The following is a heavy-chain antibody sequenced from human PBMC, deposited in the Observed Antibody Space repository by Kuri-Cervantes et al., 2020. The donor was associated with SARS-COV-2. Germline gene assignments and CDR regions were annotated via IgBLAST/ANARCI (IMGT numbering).Heavy chain of an antibody. CDR2: ISGSGGST. CDR1: GFTFSSYA. Sequence: GESLKISCAASGFTFSSYAMSWVRQAPGKGLEWVSAISGSGGSTYYANSVKGRFTISRDNSKNTLYLQMNSLRPEDTAMYYCAGFPEWELLPFDIWGRGTMVTVSS. CDR3: AGFPEWELLPFDI. D-gene: IGHD1-26*01. V-gene: IGHV3-23*01. J-gene: IGHJ3*02.